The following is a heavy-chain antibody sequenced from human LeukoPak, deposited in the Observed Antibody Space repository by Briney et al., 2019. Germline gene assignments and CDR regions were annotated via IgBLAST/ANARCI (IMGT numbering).Heavy chain of an antibody. D-gene: IGHD3-22*01. J-gene: IGHJ4*02. Sequence: PGGSLRLSCAASGFTVSSNYMSWVRQAPGKGLEWVGRIKSETDGGTTDYAAPVKGRFTISRDDSKNTLYLQMNSLKTEDTAVYYCTTDRDDSSGYLDYWGQGTLVTVSS. CDR3: TTDRDDSSGYLDY. CDR2: IKSETDGGTT. V-gene: IGHV3-15*01. CDR1: GFTVSSNY.